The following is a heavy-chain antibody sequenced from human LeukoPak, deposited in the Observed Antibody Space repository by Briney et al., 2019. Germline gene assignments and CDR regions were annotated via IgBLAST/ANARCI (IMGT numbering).Heavy chain of an antibody. CDR1: GYTLTGYT. CDR2: INPNSGGT. V-gene: IGHV1-2*02. Sequence: GASVKVSCKASGYTLTGYTMHWVRQAPGQGLEWMGWINPNSGGTNYAQKFQGRVTMTRDTSISTAYMELSSLTSDDAAVFYCARGRSGAYDYGFYFDFWGQGALVTVSS. J-gene: IGHJ4*02. CDR3: ARGRSGAYDYGFYFDF. D-gene: IGHD5-18*01.